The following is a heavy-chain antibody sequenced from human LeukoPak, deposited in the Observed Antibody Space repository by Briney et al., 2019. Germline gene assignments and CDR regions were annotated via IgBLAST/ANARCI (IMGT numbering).Heavy chain of an antibody. D-gene: IGHD4-23*01. CDR1: GGTFSSYA. CDR2: IIPIFGTA. Sequence: SVKVSCKASGGTFSSYAISWVRQAPGQRLEGMGGIIPIFGTANYAQKFQGRVTMTRDMSTSTDYMELSSLKSEDTAVYYCARDNSVEDTAWWFDPWGQGTLVTVSS. J-gene: IGHJ5*02. CDR3: ARDNSVEDTAWWFDP. V-gene: IGHV1-69*05.